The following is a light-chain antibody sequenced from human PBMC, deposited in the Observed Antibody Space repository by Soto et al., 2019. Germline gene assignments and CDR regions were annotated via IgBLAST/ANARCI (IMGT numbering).Light chain of an antibody. Sequence: QSVLTQPPSVSAAPGQKVTISCSGSSSNIGGNSVSWYQQLPGTAPKLLIYDDNKRPSGIPDRFSGSKSGTSASLAISGLQSEDEADYYCAALDDSLNGYVFGTGTKVTGL. CDR1: SSNIGGNS. CDR2: DDN. CDR3: AALDDSLNGYV. J-gene: IGLJ1*01. V-gene: IGLV1-51*01.